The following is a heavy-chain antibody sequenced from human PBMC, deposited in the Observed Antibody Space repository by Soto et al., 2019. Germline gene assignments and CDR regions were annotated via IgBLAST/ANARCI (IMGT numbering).Heavy chain of an antibody. Sequence: ESLKISCKGSGYSFTSYWIGWVRQMPGKGLEWMGIIYPGDSDTRYSPSFQGQVTISADKSINTAYLQWSSLKASDTAMYYCARQARERDVQYEFDYWGQGTMGTVSS. CDR2: IYPGDSDT. V-gene: IGHV5-51*01. D-gene: IGHD3-16*01. J-gene: IGHJ4*02. CDR3: ARQARERDVQYEFDY. CDR1: GYSFTSYW.